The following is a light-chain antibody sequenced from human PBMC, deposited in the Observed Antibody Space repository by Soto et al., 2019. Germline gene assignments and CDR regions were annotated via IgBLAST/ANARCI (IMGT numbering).Light chain of an antibody. CDR2: GAS. CDR1: QSVSSNY. CDR3: QQYNNWPRT. Sequence: IVLTQSPCTLSLSPGERATLSCRASQSVSSNYLAWYQQKPGQAPRLLIYGASSRATGIPDRFSGSGSGTDFTLTISRLEPEDFAVYYCQQYNNWPRTFGQGTKVDTK. J-gene: IGKJ1*01. V-gene: IGKV3-20*01.